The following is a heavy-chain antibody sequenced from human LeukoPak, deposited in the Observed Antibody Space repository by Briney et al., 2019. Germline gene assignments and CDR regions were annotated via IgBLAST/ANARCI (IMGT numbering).Heavy chain of an antibody. J-gene: IGHJ5*01. CDR2: IVTSRCYI. Sequence: KPGLSLRLSYAAAGFTFSSFKITWATQARTKALEWVASIVTSRCYIYYAESVKGRFTVSRDNDKNSLFLQMTSMRAEDTAVYYCARDVTGGEWFDPWGQGTLVSVSS. CDR3: ARDVTGGEWFDP. CDR1: GFTFSSFK. D-gene: IGHD2-21*02. V-gene: IGHV3-21*01.